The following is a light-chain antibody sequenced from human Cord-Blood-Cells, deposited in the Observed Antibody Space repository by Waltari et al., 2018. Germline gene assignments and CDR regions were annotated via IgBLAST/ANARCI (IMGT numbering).Light chain of an antibody. CDR1: QSISSW. CDR2: DAS. CDR3: QQYNSYSWT. Sequence: DIQMTQSPSTLSASVGDRVTITCRASQSISSWLAWYQQKPGKAPKILIYDASSLESGVPSRFSGSGSGTEFTLTISSLQPDDCATYYCQQYNSYSWTFGQGTKVEIK. V-gene: IGKV1-5*01. J-gene: IGKJ1*01.